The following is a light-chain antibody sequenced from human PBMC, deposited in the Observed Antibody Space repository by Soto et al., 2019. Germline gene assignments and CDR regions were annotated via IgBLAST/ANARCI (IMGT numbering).Light chain of an antibody. V-gene: IGKV3-15*01. CDR2: DTY. CDR1: QSVSNK. J-gene: IGKJ5*01. Sequence: EIVGTQSPASLSVSPGERTTLSCTASQSVSNKLAWYQQKPGQAPRLVIYDTYTRATGIPARFSGSGSGTEFTLTISSLQSEDFAVYYCQQYNNWFSITFGQGTRLEI. CDR3: QQYNNWFSIT.